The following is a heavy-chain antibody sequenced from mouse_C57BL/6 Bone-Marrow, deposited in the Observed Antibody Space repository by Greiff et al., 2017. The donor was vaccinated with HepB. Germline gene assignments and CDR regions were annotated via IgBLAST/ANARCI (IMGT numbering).Heavy chain of an antibody. CDR1: GFTFSDYY. CDR2: ISNGGGST. D-gene: IGHD2-4*01. Sequence: DVKLVESGGGLVQPGGSLKLSCAASGFTFSDYYMYWVRQTPEKRLEWVAYISNGGGSTYYPDTVKGRFTISRDNAKNTLYLQMSRLKSEDTAMYYCARGTYYDYDGGFAYWGQGTLVTVSA. J-gene: IGHJ3*01. V-gene: IGHV5-12*01. CDR3: ARGTYYDYDGGFAY.